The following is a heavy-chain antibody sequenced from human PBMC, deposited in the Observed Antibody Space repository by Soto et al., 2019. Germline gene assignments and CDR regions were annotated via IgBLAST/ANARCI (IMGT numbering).Heavy chain of an antibody. Sequence: QVQLQQWGAGLLKPSETLSLTCAVYGGSFSGYYWSWIRQPPGKGLEWIGEINHSGSTNYNPTLKSRVIFAVDTSKNQFSLKLSSVTAADTAVYYCARGRWRHVVVVAATPYYFDYWGQGTLVTVSS. D-gene: IGHD2-15*01. CDR3: ARGRWRHVVVVAATPYYFDY. V-gene: IGHV4-34*01. CDR1: GGSFSGYY. J-gene: IGHJ4*02. CDR2: INHSGST.